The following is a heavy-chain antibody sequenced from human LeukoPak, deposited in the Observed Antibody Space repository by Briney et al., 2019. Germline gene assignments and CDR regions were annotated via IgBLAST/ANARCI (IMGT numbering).Heavy chain of an antibody. V-gene: IGHV4-30-4*01. D-gene: IGHD3-22*01. J-gene: IGHJ4*02. Sequence: SETLSLTCTVSGGSLSSGDYYWSWIRQPPGKGLEWIGYIYYSGSTYYNPSLKSRVTISVDTSKNQFSLKLSSVTAADTAVYYCAREYYYDSSGYYWGCPIDYWGQGTLVTVSS. CDR1: GGSLSSGDYY. CDR3: AREYYYDSSGYYWGCPIDY. CDR2: IYYSGST.